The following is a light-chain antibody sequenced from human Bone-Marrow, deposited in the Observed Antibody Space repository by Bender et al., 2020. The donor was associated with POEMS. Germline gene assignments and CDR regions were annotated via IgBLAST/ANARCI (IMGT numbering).Light chain of an antibody. CDR2: HVS. Sequence: QSALTQPASVSGSPGQSITISCTGTSNDVGGYDFVAWYQQHPGSAPKLMIYHVSDRPSGVSNRFSGSKSGNTASLTISGLQAEDEADYYCCSYSSTSTLVFGGGTKLTVL. CDR3: CSYSSTSTLV. J-gene: IGLJ3*02. V-gene: IGLV2-14*03. CDR1: SNDVGGYDF.